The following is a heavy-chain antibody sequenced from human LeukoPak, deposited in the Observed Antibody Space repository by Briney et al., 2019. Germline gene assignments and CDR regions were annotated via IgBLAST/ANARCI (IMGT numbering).Heavy chain of an antibody. J-gene: IGHJ4*02. CDR3: ARGSSYGFSMGY. D-gene: IGHD3-16*01. CDR1: GYTFNGYY. CDR2: LNPDSAGT. Sequence: ASVKVSCKASGYTFNGYYMHWVRQAPGQGLEWMGWLNPDSAGTNYAQRFQGRVTMTTDTPTSTAYMELRSLRSDDTAVYYCARGSSYGFSMGYWGQGTLVTVSS. V-gene: IGHV1-2*02.